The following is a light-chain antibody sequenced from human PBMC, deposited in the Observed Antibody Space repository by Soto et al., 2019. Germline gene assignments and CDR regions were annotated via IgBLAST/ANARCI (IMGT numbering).Light chain of an antibody. V-gene: IGKV1-17*01. CDR1: QDIRND. Sequence: DIQMTQSPSSLSASVGDRVTITCRASQDIRNDLGWYQQTPGKAPKRLIYAASSLQSGFPARFRGSGAGTEFTLPISRLQPEDYATYYCLQHNVYPPTFGQGTKAEI. CDR2: AAS. J-gene: IGKJ1*01. CDR3: LQHNVYPPT.